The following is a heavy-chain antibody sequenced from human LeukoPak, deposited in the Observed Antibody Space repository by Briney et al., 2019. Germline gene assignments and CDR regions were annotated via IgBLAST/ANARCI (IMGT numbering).Heavy chain of an antibody. Sequence: PGGSLRLSCAASGFTFSSYDMNWVRQAPGKGLEWVSYISGSGGTIYYADSVKGRFTISRDNANNSLYLQMNNLRAEDTAVYYCARGALKCDPCFFDRWGQGTLVTVSS. CDR1: GFTFSSYD. CDR3: ARGALKCDPCFFDR. V-gene: IGHV3-48*03. CDR2: ISGSGGTI. D-gene: IGHD2-21*01. J-gene: IGHJ4*02.